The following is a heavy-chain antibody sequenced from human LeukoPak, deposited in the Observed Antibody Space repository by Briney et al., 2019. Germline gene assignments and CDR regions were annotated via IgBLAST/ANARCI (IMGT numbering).Heavy chain of an antibody. CDR1: GFTFSSYA. V-gene: IGHV3-30-3*01. J-gene: IGHJ4*02. CDR3: ARGLGATLDY. Sequence: PGGSLRLSCAASGFTFSSYAMHWVRQAPGKGLEWVAVISYDGSNKYYADSVKGRFTISRDNSKNTLYLQMNSLRAEDTAVYYCARGLGATLDYWGQGTLVTVLS. D-gene: IGHD1-26*01. CDR2: ISYDGSNK.